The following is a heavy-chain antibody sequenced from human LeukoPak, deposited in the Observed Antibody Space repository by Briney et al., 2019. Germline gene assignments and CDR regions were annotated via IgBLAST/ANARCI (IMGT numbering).Heavy chain of an antibody. D-gene: IGHD3-3*01. V-gene: IGHV3-7*01. Sequence: PGGSLRLSCAASGFTFSSYWMSWARQAPGKGLEWVANIKQDGSEKYYVDSVKGRFTISRDNAKNSLYLQMNSLRAEDTAVYYCARGLTYYDFWSGYSSFDYWGQGTLVTVSS. CDR3: ARGLTYYDFWSGYSSFDY. CDR1: GFTFSSYW. CDR2: IKQDGSEK. J-gene: IGHJ4*02.